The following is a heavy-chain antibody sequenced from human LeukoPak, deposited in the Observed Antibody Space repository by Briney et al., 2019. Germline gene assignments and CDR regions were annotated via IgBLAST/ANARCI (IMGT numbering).Heavy chain of an antibody. CDR3: AHASGYFDY. CDR1: GDSVSSKSVA. J-gene: IGHJ4*02. D-gene: IGHD2-15*01. Sequence: QTLSLTCAISGDSVSSKSVAWNWIRQSPSRGLEWLGRTYYRSKWYNQYAVSVKSRITINPDTSKNQFSLQLNSVTPEDTAVYYCAHASGYFDYWGQGTLVTVSP. V-gene: IGHV6-1*01. CDR2: TYYRSKWYN.